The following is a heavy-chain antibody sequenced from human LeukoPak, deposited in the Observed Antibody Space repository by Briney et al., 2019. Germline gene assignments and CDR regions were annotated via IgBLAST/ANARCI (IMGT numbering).Heavy chain of an antibody. J-gene: IGHJ3*02. CDR3: ASSISGAFDI. D-gene: IGHD2-2*01. Sequence: SETLSLTCTVSGGSISTSSYYWGWIRQPPGKGLEWIASIFYTGSTYYNPSLKSRATISVGTSKNQFSPKLSSVTAADTAVYYCASSISGAFDIWGQGTMVTVSS. CDR2: IFYTGST. V-gene: IGHV4-39*07. CDR1: GGSISTSSYY.